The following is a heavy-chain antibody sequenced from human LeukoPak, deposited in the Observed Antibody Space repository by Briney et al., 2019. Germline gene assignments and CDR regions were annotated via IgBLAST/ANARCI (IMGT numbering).Heavy chain of an antibody. CDR2: ISYDGSNK. D-gene: IGHD6-19*01. J-gene: IGHJ4*02. CDR3: ARDSSGWYSLDY. V-gene: IGHV3-30*03. Sequence: PGRSPRLSCAASGFTFSSYGMHWVRQAPGKGLEWVAVISYDGSNKYYADSVKGRFTISRDNSENTLYLQMNSLRAEDTAAYYCARDSSGWYSLDYWGQGTLVTVSS. CDR1: GFTFSSYG.